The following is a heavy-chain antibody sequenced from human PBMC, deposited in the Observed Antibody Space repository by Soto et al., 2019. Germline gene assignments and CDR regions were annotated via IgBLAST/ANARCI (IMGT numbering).Heavy chain of an antibody. CDR1: GFTFGDYA. CDR2: IRSKAYGGTT. Sequence: PGGSLRLSCTASGFTFGDYAMSWFRQAPGKGLEWVGFIRSKAYGGTTEYAASVKGRFTISRDDSKSIAYLQMNSLKTEDTAMYYCTRDSIYYYYYMDVWGKGTTVTVSS. V-gene: IGHV3-49*03. CDR3: TRDSIYYYYYMDV. J-gene: IGHJ6*03.